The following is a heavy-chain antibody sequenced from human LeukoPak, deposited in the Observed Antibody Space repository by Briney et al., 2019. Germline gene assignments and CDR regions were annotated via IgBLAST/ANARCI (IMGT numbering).Heavy chain of an antibody. Sequence: PGGSLRLSCAASGFTFSSYAMSWVRQAPGKGLEWVSAISGSGGSTYYADSVKGRFTISRDNSKNTLYLQMNSLRAEDTAVYYCAKDLGGPCGGDCCGWGDNWFDPWGQGTLVTVSS. J-gene: IGHJ5*02. CDR1: GFTFSSYA. CDR3: AKDLGGPCGGDCCGWGDNWFDP. D-gene: IGHD2-21*01. V-gene: IGHV3-23*01. CDR2: ISGSGGST.